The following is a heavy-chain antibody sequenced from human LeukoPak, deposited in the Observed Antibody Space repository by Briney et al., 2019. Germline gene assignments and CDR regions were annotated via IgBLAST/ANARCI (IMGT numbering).Heavy chain of an antibody. V-gene: IGHV1-69*04. CDR3: ASSTGSGSSEYFQH. D-gene: IGHD1-26*01. Sequence: GASVKVSCKASGGTFSSYAISWVRQAPGQGLEWMGRIIPILGIANYAQKFQGRVTITADKSTSTAYMELSSLRSEDTAVYYCASSTGSGSSEYFQHWGQGTLVTVSS. CDR1: GGTFSSYA. CDR2: IIPILGIA. J-gene: IGHJ1*01.